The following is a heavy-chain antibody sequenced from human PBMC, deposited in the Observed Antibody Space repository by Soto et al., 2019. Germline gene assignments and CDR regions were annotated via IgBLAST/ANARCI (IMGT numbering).Heavy chain of an antibody. CDR2: ISGSGGST. CDR3: AKASLAGDAFDI. CDR1: GFTFSSYA. D-gene: IGHD6-19*01. J-gene: IGHJ3*02. Sequence: EVQLLESGGGLVQPGGSLRLSCAASGFTFSSYAMSWVRQAPGKGPEWVSAISGSGGSTYYAESVKGRFTISRDNSKNTLYLQMNSLRAEDTAVYYCAKASLAGDAFDIWGQGTMVTVSS. V-gene: IGHV3-23*01.